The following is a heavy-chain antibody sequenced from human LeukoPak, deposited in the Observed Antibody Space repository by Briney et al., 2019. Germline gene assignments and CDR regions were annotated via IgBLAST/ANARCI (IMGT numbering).Heavy chain of an antibody. CDR3: ARAPYGDYLITYWYFDL. V-gene: IGHV1-69*04. J-gene: IGHJ2*01. CDR1: GGTFSSYA. Sequence: ASVKVSCKASGGTFSSYAISWVRQAPGQGLEWMGRIIPILGIANYAQKFQGRVTITADKSTSTAYMELSSLRSEDTAVYYCARAPYGDYLITYWYFDLWGRGTRVTVSS. D-gene: IGHD4-17*01. CDR2: IIPILGIA.